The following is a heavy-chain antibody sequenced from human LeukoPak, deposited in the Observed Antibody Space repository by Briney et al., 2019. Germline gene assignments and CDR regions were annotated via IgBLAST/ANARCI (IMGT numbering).Heavy chain of an antibody. V-gene: IGHV3-30-3*01. Sequence: GRSLRLSCAASGFTFSSYSMHWVCQAPGKGLEWVAVISYDGSNKYYADSVKGRFTISRDNAKNPLYLQMNSLRAEDTAVYYCAGAVAGKGVYVYWGQGTLVTVSS. D-gene: IGHD6-19*01. CDR2: ISYDGSNK. CDR1: GFTFSSYS. J-gene: IGHJ4*02. CDR3: AGAVAGKGVYVY.